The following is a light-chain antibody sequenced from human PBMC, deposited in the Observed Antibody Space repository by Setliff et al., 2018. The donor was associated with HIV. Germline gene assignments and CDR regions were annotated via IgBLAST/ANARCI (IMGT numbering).Light chain of an antibody. CDR2: YVS. V-gene: IGLV2-14*03. Sequence: QCVLTQPASVSGSPGQSITISCTGTSSDVGAYNYVSWYQQHPGKAPKLMIYYVSNRPSGVSNRFSCSKSGNTASLTISGLQAEDEADYYCISYTSSYTFVFGTGTKVTVL. J-gene: IGLJ1*01. CDR1: SSDVGAYNY. CDR3: ISYTSSYTFV.